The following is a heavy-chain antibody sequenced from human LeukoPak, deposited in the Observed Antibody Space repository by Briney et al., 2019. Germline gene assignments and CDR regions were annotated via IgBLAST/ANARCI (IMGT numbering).Heavy chain of an antibody. CDR3: ARKTYSSGWRVPTDS. V-gene: IGHV4-39*01. CDR2: MHYIGSS. J-gene: IGHJ4*02. D-gene: IGHD6-19*01. CDR1: GGSVSSHTYY. Sequence: SETLSLTCTVSGGSVSSHTYYWGSIRQPPGKGLEWIGSMHYIGSSYYNPSLKSRVTISIDTSKNQFSLNLSSVTAADTAVYYCARKTYSSGWRVPTDSWGWGTLVTVSS.